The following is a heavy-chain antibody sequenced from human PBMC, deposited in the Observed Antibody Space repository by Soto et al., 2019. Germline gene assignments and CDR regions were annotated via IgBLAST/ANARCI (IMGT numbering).Heavy chain of an antibody. CDR2: IYYSGST. J-gene: IGHJ5*02. CDR1: GGSISSGGYY. V-gene: IGHV4-31*03. D-gene: IGHD5-18*01. Sequence: SETLSLTCTVSGGSISSGGYYWSWIRQHPGKGLEWIGYIYYSGSTYYNPSLKSRVTISVDTSKNQFSLKLSSVTAADTAVYYCARYVDTAMPYRAYNWFDPWGQGTLVTVSS. CDR3: ARYVDTAMPYRAYNWFDP.